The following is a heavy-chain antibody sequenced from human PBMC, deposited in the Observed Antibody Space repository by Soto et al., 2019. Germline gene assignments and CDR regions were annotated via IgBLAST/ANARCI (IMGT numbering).Heavy chain of an antibody. J-gene: IGHJ2*01. D-gene: IGHD3-9*01. CDR2: INDRGSI. CDR3: ARESHDILTGPPWVWYFDL. V-gene: IGHV4-34*01. CDR1: GGSLSGYY. Sequence: QVQLQQWGAGPLRPLETLSLTCGVSGGSLSGYYWAWIRQSQGKGLEWIGEINDRGSINYNPSLKSRVSISVDTSKNHYSLNLRSVTAADTAVYYCARESHDILTGPPWVWYFDLWGRGTLVTVSS.